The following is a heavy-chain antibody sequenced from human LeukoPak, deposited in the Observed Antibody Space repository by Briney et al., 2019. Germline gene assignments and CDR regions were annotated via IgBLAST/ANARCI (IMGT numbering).Heavy chain of an antibody. J-gene: IGHJ4*02. Sequence: SETLSLTCTVSGGSISSGHYHWAWMRQPPGKGPEWIGSMFYSGSTYYNPSLKSRVTISVDTSKNQFSLKVTSVTAADTAVYYCARDSTTEFDYWGQGTLVTVSS. D-gene: IGHD2/OR15-2a*01. CDR1: GGSISSGHYH. CDR2: MFYSGST. CDR3: ARDSTTEFDY. V-gene: IGHV4-39*02.